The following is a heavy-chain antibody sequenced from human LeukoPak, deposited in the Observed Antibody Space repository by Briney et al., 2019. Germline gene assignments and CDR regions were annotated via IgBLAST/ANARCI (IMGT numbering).Heavy chain of an antibody. CDR1: GGTFSSYA. CDR3: ARQGGVAAIQTSDY. J-gene: IGHJ4*02. D-gene: IGHD2-15*01. Sequence: ASVKVSCKASGGTFSSYAISWVRQAPGQGLEWMGGIIPIFGTANYAQKFQGRVTITADESTSTAYMELSSLRSEDTAVYYCARQGGVAAIQTSDYWGQGTLVTVSS. CDR2: IIPIFGTA. V-gene: IGHV1-69*13.